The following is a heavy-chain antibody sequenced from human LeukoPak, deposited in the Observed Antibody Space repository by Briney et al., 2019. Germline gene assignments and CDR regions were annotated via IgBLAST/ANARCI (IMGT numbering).Heavy chain of an antibody. V-gene: IGHV4-30-2*01. CDR1: GGSISSGGYS. CDR2: IYHSGST. D-gene: IGHD3-22*01. Sequence: SETLSLTCAVSGGSISSGGYSWSWIRQPPGTGLEWIGYIYHSGSTYYNPSLKSRVAISVDRSKNQFSLKLSSVTAADTAVYYCAYDSSGYGTPDYWGQGTLVTVSS. J-gene: IGHJ4*02. CDR3: AYDSSGYGTPDY.